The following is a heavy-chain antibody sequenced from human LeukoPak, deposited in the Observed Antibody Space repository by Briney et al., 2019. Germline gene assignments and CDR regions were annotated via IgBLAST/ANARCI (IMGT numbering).Heavy chain of an antibody. CDR1: GFTFSSYS. D-gene: IGHD1-14*01. CDR3: ARGLGSTGRYYFDY. V-gene: IGHV3-21*04. CDR2: ISSSSSYI. J-gene: IGHJ4*02. Sequence: GGSLRLSCAASGFTFSSYSMNWVCQAPGKGLEWVSSISSSSSYIYYADSVKGRFTISRDNSKNTLYLQMNSLRAEDTAVYYCARGLGSTGRYYFDYWGQGTLVTVSS.